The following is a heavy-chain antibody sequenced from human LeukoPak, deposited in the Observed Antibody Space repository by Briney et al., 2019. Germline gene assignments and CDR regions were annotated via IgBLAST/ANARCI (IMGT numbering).Heavy chain of an antibody. CDR1: GFTLNTHW. D-gene: IGHD3-3*01. J-gene: IGHJ4*02. CDR2: IKQDGRDT. Sequence: QPGGSLRLSCAASGFTLNTHWMSWVRQAPGKGLEWVANIKQDGRDTYYVDSVKGRFTISRDNAKNSLNLQMNSLRAEDTAMYYCATSECYWGQGTLVTVSS. V-gene: IGHV3-7*03. CDR3: ATSECY.